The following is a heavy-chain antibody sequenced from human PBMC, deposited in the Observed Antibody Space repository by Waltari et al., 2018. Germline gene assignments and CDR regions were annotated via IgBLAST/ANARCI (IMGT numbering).Heavy chain of an antibody. CDR2: IYYSGST. V-gene: IGHV4-59*01. J-gene: IGHJ4*02. CDR3: ARVPLYYYDSSGYPYFDY. D-gene: IGHD3-22*01. CDR1: GGSISSYY. Sequence: QVQLQESGPGLVKPSETLSLTCTVSGGSISSYYWSWIRQPPGKGLEWIGYIYYSGSTIYHPSLKSRVTISVETSKNQFSLKLSSVTAAYTAVYYCARVPLYYYDSSGYPYFDYWGQGTLVTVSS.